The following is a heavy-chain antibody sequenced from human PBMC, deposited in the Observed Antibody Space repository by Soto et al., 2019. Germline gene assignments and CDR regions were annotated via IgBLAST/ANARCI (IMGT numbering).Heavy chain of an antibody. J-gene: IGHJ6*02. CDR1: GFTFSSYS. Sequence: EVQLVESGGGLVQPGGSLRLSCAASGFTFSSYSMNWVRQAPGKGLEWVSYISSSSSTIYYADSVKGRFTISRDNAKNSLYLQMNSLRDEDTAVYYCARNPHLGYCSGGSCYPGFYYYYGMDVWGHGTTVTVSS. D-gene: IGHD2-15*01. CDR2: ISSSSSTI. CDR3: ARNPHLGYCSGGSCYPGFYYYYGMDV. V-gene: IGHV3-48*02.